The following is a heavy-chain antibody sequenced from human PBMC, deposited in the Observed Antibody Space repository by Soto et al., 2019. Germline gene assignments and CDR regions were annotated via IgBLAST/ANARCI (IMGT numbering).Heavy chain of an antibody. D-gene: IGHD6-13*01. V-gene: IGHV3-21*01. CDR1: GFTFSSYS. J-gene: IGHJ3*02. CDR2: ISSSSSYI. CDR3: ARGGSSSPHAFDI. Sequence: GGSLRLSCAASGFTFSSYSMNWVRQAPGKGLEWVSSISSSSSYIYYADSVKGRFTISRDNAKNSLYLQMNSLRAEDTAVYYCARGGSSSPHAFDIWGQGTMVT.